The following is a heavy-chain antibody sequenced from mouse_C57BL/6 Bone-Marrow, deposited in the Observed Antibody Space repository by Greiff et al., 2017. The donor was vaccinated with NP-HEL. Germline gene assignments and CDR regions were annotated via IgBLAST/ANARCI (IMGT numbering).Heavy chain of an antibody. Sequence: QVQLQQPGAELVKPGASVKLSCKASGYTFTSYWMQWVKQRPGQGLEWIGEIDPSDSYTNYNQKFKGKATLTVDTSSSTAYMQLSSLTSEDSAVYYCAREGLYYYWFAYWGQGTLVTVSA. V-gene: IGHV1-50*01. D-gene: IGHD1-1*01. CDR1: GYTFTSYW. CDR2: IDPSDSYT. J-gene: IGHJ3*01. CDR3: AREGLYYYWFAY.